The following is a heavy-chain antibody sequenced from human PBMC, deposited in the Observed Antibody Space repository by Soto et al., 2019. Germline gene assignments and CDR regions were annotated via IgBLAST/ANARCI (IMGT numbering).Heavy chain of an antibody. V-gene: IGHV4-31*03. CDR1: GGSISSGGYY. CDR2: IYKSGST. J-gene: IGHJ4*02. D-gene: IGHD3-22*01. CDR3: ARSLSYDSSGHNY. Sequence: SETLSLTCTVSGGSISSGGYYWSWIRQHPGKGLEWIGYIYKSGSTSYNPSLKSRVTISVATSKTQFSLKLSSVTAADTAVYYCARSLSYDSSGHNYWGQGTLVTVSS.